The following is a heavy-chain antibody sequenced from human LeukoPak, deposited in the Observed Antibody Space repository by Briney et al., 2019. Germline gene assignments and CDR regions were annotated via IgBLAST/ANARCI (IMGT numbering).Heavy chain of an antibody. J-gene: IGHJ4*02. CDR3: ARFGSSSGVDY. CDR2: INPNSGGT. Sequence: ASVKVSCKASGYTFTSYYMHWVRQAPGQGLEWMGRINPNSGGTNYAQKFQGRVTMTRDTSISTAYMKLSRLRSDDTAVYYCARFGSSSGVDYWGQGTLVTVSS. V-gene: IGHV1-2*06. CDR1: GYTFTSYY. D-gene: IGHD6-6*01.